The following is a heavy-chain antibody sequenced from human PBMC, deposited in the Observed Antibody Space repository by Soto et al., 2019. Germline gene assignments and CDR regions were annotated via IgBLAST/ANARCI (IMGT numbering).Heavy chain of an antibody. J-gene: IGHJ6*02. CDR3: GLASKWERLGYFYGMDV. D-gene: IGHD1-26*01. CDR2: VIPLFNTP. V-gene: IGHV1-69*01. CDR1: GGTFNTFA. Sequence: QVQLVQSGAEVKKPGSSAKVSCKASGGTFNTFAFTWVRQAPGQGFEWMGGVIPLFNTPDYAQKFQGRVTITADESTSTGYLEMGGLSSDDTAVYFCGLASKWERLGYFYGMDVWGQGTTVIVSS.